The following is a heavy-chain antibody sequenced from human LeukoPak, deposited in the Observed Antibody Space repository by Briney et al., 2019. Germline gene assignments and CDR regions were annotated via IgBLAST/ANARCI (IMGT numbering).Heavy chain of an antibody. Sequence: GGSLRLSCAVSGFTFRSYSMNWVRQAPGKGRGWGANIKQDGSEKYYVDSVTGRFTISRDNAKNSLYLQMDSLRAEDTAVYYAREVPTGTDYFDYWGQGTLVTVFS. CDR3: AREVPTGTDYFDY. V-gene: IGHV3-7*01. J-gene: IGHJ4*02. CDR2: IKQDGSEK. D-gene: IGHD3-10*01. CDR1: GFTFRSYS.